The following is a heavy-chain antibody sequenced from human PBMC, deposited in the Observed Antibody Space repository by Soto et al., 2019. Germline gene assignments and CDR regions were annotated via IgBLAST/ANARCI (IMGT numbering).Heavy chain of an antibody. CDR3: ARGGVGYYYYGMDV. D-gene: IGHD3-10*01. CDR1: GFTVSSNY. V-gene: IGHV3-53*01. Sequence: GGSLRLSCAASGFTVSSNYMSWVRQAPGKGLEWVSVIYSGGSTYYADSVKGRFTISRDNSKNTLYLQMNSLRAEDTAVYYCARGGVGYYYYGMDVWGQGTTLTVSS. CDR2: IYSGGST. J-gene: IGHJ6*02.